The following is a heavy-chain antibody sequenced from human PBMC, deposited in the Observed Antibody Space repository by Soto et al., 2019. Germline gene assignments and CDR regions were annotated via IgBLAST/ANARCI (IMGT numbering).Heavy chain of an antibody. V-gene: IGHV3-48*01. CDR3: ARDEALEWLFTYYFDY. CDR2: ISSSSSTI. Sequence: PGGSLRLSCAASGFTFSSYSMNWVRQAPGKGLEWVSYISSSSSTIYYADSVKGRFTISRDNAKNSLYLQMNNLRAEDTAVYYCARDEALEWLFTYYFDYWGPGTLVNVSS. CDR1: GFTFSSYS. D-gene: IGHD3-3*01. J-gene: IGHJ4*02.